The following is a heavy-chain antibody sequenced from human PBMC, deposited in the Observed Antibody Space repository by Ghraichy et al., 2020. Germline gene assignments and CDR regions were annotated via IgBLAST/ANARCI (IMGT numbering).Heavy chain of an antibody. CDR3: ARALGSSGYSHAFDI. V-gene: IGHV1-69*13. Sequence: VKVSCKASGGTFSSYAISWVRQAPGQGLEWMGGIIPIFGTANYAQKFQGRVTITADESTSTAYMELSSLRSEDTAVYYCARALGSSGYSHAFDIWGQGTMVTVSS. CDR2: IIPIFGTA. J-gene: IGHJ3*02. D-gene: IGHD3-22*01. CDR1: GGTFSSYA.